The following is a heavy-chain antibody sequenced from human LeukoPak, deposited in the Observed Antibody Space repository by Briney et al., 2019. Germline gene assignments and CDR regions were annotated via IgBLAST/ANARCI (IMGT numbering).Heavy chain of an antibody. Sequence: PGGSLRLSCAASGFTFSSYWMHWVRQAPGKGLVWVSRINSDGSSTSYADSVKGRFTISRDNSKNTLYLQMNSLRAEDTAVYYCAKFMGWLVQSSVDYWGQGTLVTVSS. CDR1: GFTFSSYW. CDR2: INSDGSST. V-gene: IGHV3-74*01. CDR3: AKFMGWLVQSSVDY. D-gene: IGHD6-19*01. J-gene: IGHJ4*02.